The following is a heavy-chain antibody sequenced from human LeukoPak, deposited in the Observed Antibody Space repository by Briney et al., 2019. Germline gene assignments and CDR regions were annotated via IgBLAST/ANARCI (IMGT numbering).Heavy chain of an antibody. CDR3: ARGASYYDSNYYFDY. Sequence: GASVKVSCKASGGTFISYAISWVRQAPGQGLEWMGGIIPIFGTANYAQKFQGRVTITADESTSTAYMELSSLRSEDTAVYYCARGASYYDSNYYFDYWAREPWSPSPQ. D-gene: IGHD3-22*01. CDR2: IIPIFGTA. CDR1: GGTFISYA. J-gene: IGHJ4*02. V-gene: IGHV1-69*01.